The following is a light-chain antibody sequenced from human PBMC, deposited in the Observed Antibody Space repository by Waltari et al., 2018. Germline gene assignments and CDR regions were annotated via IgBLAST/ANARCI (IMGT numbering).Light chain of an antibody. J-gene: IGKJ2*01. CDR1: QSISSW. CDR2: RAS. CDR3: QQYISSPGT. V-gene: IGKV1-5*03. Sequence: DIQMTQSPSTLSASVGDSVTITCRASQSISSWLAWYHHKPGKAPKLLIYRASSLEGGVPSRFSGSGSGTEFTLTISSLQPDDFGTYYCQQYISSPGTFGQGTKVEIK.